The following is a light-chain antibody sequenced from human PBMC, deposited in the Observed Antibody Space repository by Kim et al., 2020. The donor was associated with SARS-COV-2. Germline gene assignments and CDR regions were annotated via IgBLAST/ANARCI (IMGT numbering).Light chain of an antibody. J-gene: IGLJ3*02. Sequence: QSALTQPASVSGSPGQSITISCTGSSSDVGRYNYVSWYQQHPGKAPNLMIYDVSQRPSGISNRFSGSKSGNTASLTISGLQAEDEADYYCSSYTISSAWVFGGGTQLTVL. CDR3: SSYTISSAWV. V-gene: IGLV2-14*01. CDR1: SSDVGRYNY. CDR2: DVS.